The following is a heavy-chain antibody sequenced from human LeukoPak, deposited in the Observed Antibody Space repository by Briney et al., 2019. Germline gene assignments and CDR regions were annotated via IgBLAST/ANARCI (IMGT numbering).Heavy chain of an antibody. V-gene: IGHV3-23*01. CDR3: AKDLWYGSGSSPYFDY. Sequence: GGSLRLSCAASGFTFSSYAMRWGRQAPGEGVEWGSAISGSGGSTYYADSVKGRFTISRDNSKNTLYLQMNSLRAEDTAVYYCAKDLWYGSGSSPYFDYWGQGTLVTVSS. CDR2: ISGSGGST. CDR1: GFTFSSYA. J-gene: IGHJ4*02. D-gene: IGHD3-10*01.